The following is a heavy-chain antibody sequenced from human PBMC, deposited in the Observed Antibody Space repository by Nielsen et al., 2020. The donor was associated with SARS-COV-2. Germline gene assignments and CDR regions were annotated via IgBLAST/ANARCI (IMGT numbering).Heavy chain of an antibody. V-gene: IGHV3-64*04. J-gene: IGHJ4*02. CDR3: TRRDREIVVAPAGDFDY. CDR2: ISSNGGST. D-gene: IGHD3-22*01. CDR1: GFTFSSYA. Sequence: GGSLRLSCSASGFTFSSYAMHWVRQAPGKGLEYVSAISSNGGSTYYADSVQGRFTVSRDNAKNSLYLQMNSLRAEDTAVYYCTRRDREIVVAPAGDFDYWGQGTLVTVSS.